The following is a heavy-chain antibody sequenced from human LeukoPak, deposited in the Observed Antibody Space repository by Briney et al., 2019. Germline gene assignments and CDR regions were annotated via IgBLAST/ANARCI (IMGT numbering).Heavy chain of an antibody. V-gene: IGHV1-3*01. CDR3: ARGIWSARTVDYYLDY. CDR1: GYTFTTYA. D-gene: IGHD2-21*01. CDR2: INAGNGNT. Sequence: ASVKVSCKASGYTFTTYAMHWVRQAPGQRLEWMGWINAGNGNTKYSQKFQGRVTITRVTSASTAYMELSSLRSEDTAVYYCARGIWSARTVDYYLDYWGQGTLVTVSS. J-gene: IGHJ4*02.